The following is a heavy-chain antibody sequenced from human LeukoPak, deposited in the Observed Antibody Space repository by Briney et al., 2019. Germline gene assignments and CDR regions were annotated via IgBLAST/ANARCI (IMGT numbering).Heavy chain of an antibody. CDR1: GFTFNTHA. V-gene: IGHV3-23*01. D-gene: IGHD3-10*01. J-gene: IGHJ4*02. CDR2: VTRSGRTP. Sequence: PGGSLRLSCEASGFTFNTHAMSWVRQAPGKGLEWVASVTRSGRTPDCTDSVKGRLPISRDNSKNTLYLQMNSLRGEDTAVYYCAKDRPNFYETSGSYYKIKGDFWGQGSLVTVSS. CDR3: AKDRPNFYETSGSYYKIKGDF.